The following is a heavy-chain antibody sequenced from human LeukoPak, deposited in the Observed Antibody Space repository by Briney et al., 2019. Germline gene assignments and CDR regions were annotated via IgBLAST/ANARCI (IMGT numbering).Heavy chain of an antibody. D-gene: IGHD6-19*01. V-gene: IGHV3-7*03. CDR3: AREMRYSSGYFDY. CDR1: GFTFSSYW. J-gene: IGHJ4*02. CDR2: IKQDGSEK. Sequence: GGSLRLSCAASGFTFSSYWMSWVRQAPGKGLEWVANIKQDGSEKYYVDSVKGRFTISRDSAKNSLYLQMNSLRAEDTAVYYCAREMRYSSGYFDYWGQGTLVTVSS.